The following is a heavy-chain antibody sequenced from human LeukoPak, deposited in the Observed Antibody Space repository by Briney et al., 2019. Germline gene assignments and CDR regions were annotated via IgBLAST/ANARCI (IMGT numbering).Heavy chain of an antibody. D-gene: IGHD3-10*01. CDR2: ISYDGSNK. V-gene: IGHV3-30-3*01. CDR3: AREEYYGSGSYTEGYFDY. Sequence: PGGSLRLSCAASGFTFSSYAMHWVRQAPGKGLEWVAVISYDGSNKYYADSVKGRFTISRDNSKNTLYLQMNSLRAEDTAVYYCAREEYYGSGSYTEGYFDYWGQGTLVTVSS. J-gene: IGHJ4*02. CDR1: GFTFSSYA.